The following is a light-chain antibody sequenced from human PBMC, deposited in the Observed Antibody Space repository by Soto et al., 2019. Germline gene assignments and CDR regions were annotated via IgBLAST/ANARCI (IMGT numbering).Light chain of an antibody. CDR3: TSYAAGKNVV. V-gene: IGLV2-8*01. Sequence: QSALTQPPSASGSPGQSVSISYTGTSSDVGNYNYVSWYQQHPGKAPKLMIYEVSKRPSGVPDRFSGSKSGNTASLTVSGLQAEDEAEYYCTSYAAGKNVVFGGGTKLTVL. CDR1: SSDVGNYNY. J-gene: IGLJ2*01. CDR2: EVS.